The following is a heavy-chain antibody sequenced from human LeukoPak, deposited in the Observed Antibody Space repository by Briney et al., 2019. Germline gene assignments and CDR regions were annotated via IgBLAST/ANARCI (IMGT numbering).Heavy chain of an antibody. J-gene: IGHJ5*02. D-gene: IGHD6-13*01. CDR1: GYTFTSYY. CDR3: AREGGIAAADEGWFDP. CDR2: INPSGGST. V-gene: IGHV1-46*01. Sequence: ASVKVSCKASGYTFTSYYMHWVRQAPGQGLEWMGIINPSGGSTSYAQKSQGRVTMTRDTSTSTVYMELSSLRSEDTAVYYCAREGGIAAADEGWFDPWGQGTLVTVSS.